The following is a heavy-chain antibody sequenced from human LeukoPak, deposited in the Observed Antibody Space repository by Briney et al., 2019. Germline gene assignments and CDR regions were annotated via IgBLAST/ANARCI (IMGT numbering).Heavy chain of an antibody. CDR1: GGSIGSGSYY. CDR3: ARENSSGYYFPDAFDI. CDR2: IYTSGST. J-gene: IGHJ3*02. Sequence: SETLSLTCTVSGGSIGSGSYYRSWIRQPAGKGLEWIGRIYTSGSTNYNPSLKSRVTISVDTSKNQFSLKLSSVTAADTAVYYCARENSSGYYFPDAFDIWGQGTMVTVSS. V-gene: IGHV4-61*02. D-gene: IGHD3-22*01.